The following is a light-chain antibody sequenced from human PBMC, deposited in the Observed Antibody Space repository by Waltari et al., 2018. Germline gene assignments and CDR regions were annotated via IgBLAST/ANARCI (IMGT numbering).Light chain of an antibody. CDR2: WAS. J-gene: IGKJ4*01. CDR3: QQYYSTPLT. CDR1: QTISYSSNNKNY. V-gene: IGKV4-1*01. Sequence: DIVMTQSPDSLAVSLGERATINCKSSQTISYSSNNKNYLAWYQKKPGQPPRLLISWASSRESGVPDRFSGSGSGTDFTLTISSLQAEDVAVYYCQQYYSTPLTFGGGTKVEIK.